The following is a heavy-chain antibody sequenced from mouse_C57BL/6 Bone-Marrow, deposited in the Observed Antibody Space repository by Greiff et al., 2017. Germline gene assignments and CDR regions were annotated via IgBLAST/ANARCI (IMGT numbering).Heavy chain of an antibody. V-gene: IGHV1-59*01. CDR1: GYTFTSYW. CDR2: IDPSDSYN. J-gene: IGHJ1*03. CDR3: ARNYYGSSWNWYFDV. Sequence: QVQLQQPGAELVRPGTSVKLSCKASGYTFTSYWMHWVKQRPGQGLEWIGVIDPSDSYNKYNQKFKGKATLTVDTSSSTAYMQLSSLTSEYSAVYYCARNYYGSSWNWYFDVWVTGTTVTVSS. D-gene: IGHD1-1*01.